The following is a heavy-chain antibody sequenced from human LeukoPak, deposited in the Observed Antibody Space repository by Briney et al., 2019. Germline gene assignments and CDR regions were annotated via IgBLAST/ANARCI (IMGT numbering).Heavy chain of an antibody. J-gene: IGHJ3*01. CDR3: ASSYYYASWSYYND. D-gene: IGHD3-10*01. Sequence: SETLSLTCTVSGGSISSYYWSWIRQPPGKGLEWIGYIYYSGSTNYNPSLKSRVTISVDTSKSQFSLKLSSVTAADTAVYYCASSYYYASWSYYNDWGQGTMVTVSS. V-gene: IGHV4-59*01. CDR2: IYYSGST. CDR1: GGSISSYY.